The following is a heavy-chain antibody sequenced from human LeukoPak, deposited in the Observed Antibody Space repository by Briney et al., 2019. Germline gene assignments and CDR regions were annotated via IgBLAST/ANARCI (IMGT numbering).Heavy chain of an antibody. D-gene: IGHD4-23*01. CDR3: ARGKSHAGNSIH. Sequence: SGTLSLTCAVYGGSFSGYYWSWIRQPPGKGLEWIGEINHSGSTNYNPSLKSRVTISVDTSKNQFSLKLSSVTAADTAVYYCARGKSHAGNSIHWGQGTLVTVSS. CDR2: INHSGST. V-gene: IGHV4-34*01. J-gene: IGHJ4*02. CDR1: GGSFSGYY.